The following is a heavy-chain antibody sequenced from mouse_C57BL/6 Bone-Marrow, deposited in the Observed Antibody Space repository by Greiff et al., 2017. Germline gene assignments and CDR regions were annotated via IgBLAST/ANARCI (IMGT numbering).Heavy chain of an antibody. CDR2: IWPGGGT. D-gene: IGHD1-1*01. J-gene: IGHJ1*03. CDR1: GFSLTSYA. CDR3: ARKEYYGSSYVDWYFDV. Sequence: VMLVESGPGLVAPSPSLSITCTVSGFSLTSYAISWVRQPPGKGLEWLGVIWPGGGTNYNSALKSRLSISKDNSKSQVFLKMNSLQTDDTARYYGARKEYYGSSYVDWYFDVWGTGTTVTVSA. V-gene: IGHV2-9-1*01.